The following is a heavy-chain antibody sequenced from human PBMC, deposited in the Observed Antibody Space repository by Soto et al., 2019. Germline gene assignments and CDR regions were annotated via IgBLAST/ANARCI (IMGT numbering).Heavy chain of an antibody. V-gene: IGHV1-18*01. CDR2: ISAYNSNT. J-gene: IGHJ5*02. CDR1: GYIFTNYG. D-gene: IGHD3-3*01. Sequence: ASVKVSCKASGYIFTNYGISWVRQAPGQGLEWMGWISAYNSNTNYAQKVQGRVTMTIDISTRTAYMELRSLTSDDTAVYYCAREHPLNGHFDFWTVRSGWLDPWGQGTLVTVSS. CDR3: AREHPLNGHFDFWTVRSGWLDP.